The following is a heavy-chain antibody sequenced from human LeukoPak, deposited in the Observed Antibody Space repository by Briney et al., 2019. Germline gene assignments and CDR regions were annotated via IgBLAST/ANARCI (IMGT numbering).Heavy chain of an antibody. CDR1: GGTFSSYT. CDR2: IIPILGIA. CDR3: ARVRWNYYDKPDDAFDI. V-gene: IGHV1-69*02. Sequence: GASVKVSCKASGGTFSSYTISWVRQAPGQGLEWMGRIIPILGIANYAQKFQGRVTITADKSTSTAYMELSSLRSEDTAVYYCARVRWNYYDKPDDAFDIWGQGTMVTVSS. D-gene: IGHD3-22*01. J-gene: IGHJ3*02.